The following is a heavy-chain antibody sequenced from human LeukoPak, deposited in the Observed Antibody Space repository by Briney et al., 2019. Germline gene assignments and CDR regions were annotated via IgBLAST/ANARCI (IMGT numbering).Heavy chain of an antibody. V-gene: IGHV1-69*01. D-gene: IGHD2-2*01. Sequence: SVKVSCKASGGTFSSYAISWVRQAPGQGLEWMGGIIPIFGTAIYAQKFQGRVTITADESTSTAYMELSSLRSEDTAVYYCARDTDIVVVPAAHYYYYGMDVWGQGTTVTVSS. CDR3: ARDTDIVVVPAAHYYYYGMDV. J-gene: IGHJ6*02. CDR2: IIPIFGTA. CDR1: GGTFSSYA.